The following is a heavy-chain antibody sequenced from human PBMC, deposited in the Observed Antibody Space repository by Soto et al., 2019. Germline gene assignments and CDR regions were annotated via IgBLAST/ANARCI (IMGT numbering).Heavy chain of an antibody. Sequence: QVQLQESGPGLVKPSQTLSLTCSVSGGSISSGAYYWTWIRQHPGKGLEWIGYIYYSGSTYYNPSIKSRVTRSVDTSKNQFSMKLRSVTSADTAVHYCARDGRLVNYYYYCRDVWGQWTTVTVSS. CDR2: IYYSGST. CDR3: ARDGRLVNYYYYCRDV. V-gene: IGHV4-31*03. CDR1: GGSISSGAYY. D-gene: IGHD6-13*01. J-gene: IGHJ6*02.